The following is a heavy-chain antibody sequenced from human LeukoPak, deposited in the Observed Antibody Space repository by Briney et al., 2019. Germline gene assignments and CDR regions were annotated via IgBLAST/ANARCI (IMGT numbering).Heavy chain of an antibody. V-gene: IGHV3-66*01. CDR2: LYSGGYA. D-gene: IGHD3/OR15-3a*01. CDR1: GFIVSTNY. Sequence: GGSLRLSCAASGFIVSTNYMSWVRQAPGKGLEWVSVLYSGGYASYADSVKGRFTVSRDNSKNTLYLQMNSLRAEDTAVYYCARDDLNNWGQGTLVTVSS. CDR3: ARDDLNN. J-gene: IGHJ4*02.